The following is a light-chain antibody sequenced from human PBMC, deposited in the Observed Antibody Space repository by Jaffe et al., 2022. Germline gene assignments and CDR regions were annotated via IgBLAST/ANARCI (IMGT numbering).Light chain of an antibody. CDR2: GKN. CDR3: NSRDSSGTGV. CDR1: SLRSYY. Sequence: SSELTQDPAVSVALGQTVRITCQGDSLRSYYASWYQQKPGQAPVLVIYGKNNRPSGIPDRFSGSSSGNTASLTITGAQAEDEADYYCNSRDSSGTGVFGGGTKLTVL. J-gene: IGLJ2*01. V-gene: IGLV3-19*01.